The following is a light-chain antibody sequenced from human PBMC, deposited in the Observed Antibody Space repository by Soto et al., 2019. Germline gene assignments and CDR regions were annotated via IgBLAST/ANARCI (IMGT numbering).Light chain of an antibody. Sequence: DIQITQSPSSLPASVGDRVTITCRASRGISNYLDWYQQKPGNAPKLLIYAASTLQSGVPSRFSGSGSGTDFTLTISSVQTGDVASDYSQQYNSPRVAFGQVPK. CDR2: AAS. CDR1: RGISNY. V-gene: IGKV1-27*01. J-gene: IGKJ1*01. CDR3: QQYNSPRVA.